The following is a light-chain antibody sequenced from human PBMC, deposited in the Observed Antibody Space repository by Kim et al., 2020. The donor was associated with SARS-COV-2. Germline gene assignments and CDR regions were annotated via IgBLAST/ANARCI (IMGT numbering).Light chain of an antibody. CDR2: VYT. CDR3: AAWDDNVNGRVV. Sequence: RLSISRSGSPSNTGTYTINWYQHVPAAAHNPLFHVYTPRTSRVPARFSGSTSGPSASRAIRALHSDDEADYYCAAWDDNVNGRVVFGGGTQLPVL. J-gene: IGLJ2*01. CDR1: PSNTGTYT. V-gene: IGLV1-44*01.